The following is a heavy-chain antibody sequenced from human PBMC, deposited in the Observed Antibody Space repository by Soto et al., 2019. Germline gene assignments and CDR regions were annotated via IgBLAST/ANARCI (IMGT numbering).Heavy chain of an antibody. CDR1: GFTFSDYY. Sequence: QVQLVASGGGLVKPGGSLRLSCAASGFTFSDYYMSWIRQAPGKGLEWVSYISSSGRTIFYADSVKGRFTICRDNAKNSPYLQMNSLRAEDTAVYYCARGAAMAYGMDVWGQGTTVTVSS. CDR2: ISSSGRTI. J-gene: IGHJ6*02. V-gene: IGHV3-11*01. CDR3: ARGAAMAYGMDV. D-gene: IGHD5-18*01.